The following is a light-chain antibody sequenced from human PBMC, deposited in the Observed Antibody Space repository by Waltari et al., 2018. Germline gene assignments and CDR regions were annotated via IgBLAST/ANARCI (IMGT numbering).Light chain of an antibody. V-gene: IGKV3-20*01. CDR2: DAS. CDR3: QQYSSSSWT. Sequence: EIVFTQSPGTLSLSPGERATLSCRASQSVSGSYLACYQHNPGQAPRLLIYDASNRATGIPDRFRGGGSGTDFTLTISRLEPEDFAVYYCQQYSSSSWTFGQGTKVEIK. J-gene: IGKJ1*01. CDR1: QSVSGSY.